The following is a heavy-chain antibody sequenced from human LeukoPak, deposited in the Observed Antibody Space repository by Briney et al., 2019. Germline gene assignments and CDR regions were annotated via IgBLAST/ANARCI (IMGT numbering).Heavy chain of an antibody. CDR3: ARASGYYDSSGYHAAIDY. J-gene: IGHJ4*02. Sequence: SVKVSCKASGGTFSSYAISWVRQAPGQGLEWMGGIIPIFGTANYAQKFQGRVTITADESTSTAYMELSSLRSEDTAVYYCARASGYYDSSGYHAAIDYWGQGTLVTVSS. CDR2: IIPIFGTA. V-gene: IGHV1-69*13. CDR1: GGTFSSYA. D-gene: IGHD3-22*01.